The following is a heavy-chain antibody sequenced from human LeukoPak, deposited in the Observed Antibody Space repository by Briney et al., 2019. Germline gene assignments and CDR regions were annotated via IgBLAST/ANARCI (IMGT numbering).Heavy chain of an antibody. D-gene: IGHD3-22*01. V-gene: IGHV3-48*04. CDR1: GFTFSSYS. J-gene: IGHJ4*02. Sequence: PGGSLRLSCAASGFTFSSYSMNWVRRAPGKGLEWDSCISSTSSTIYYADSVKGRFTISRDNAKNSLYLQMNSLRAEDTAVYYCARDIGGSSGYSFDYWGQGTLVTVSS. CDR3: ARDIGGSSGYSFDY. CDR2: ISSTSSTI.